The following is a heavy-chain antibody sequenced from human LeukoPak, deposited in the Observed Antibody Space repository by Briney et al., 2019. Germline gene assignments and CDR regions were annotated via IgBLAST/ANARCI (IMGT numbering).Heavy chain of an antibody. CDR3: ARDQPYSSTSWNWFDP. CDR1: GFTVSSNY. J-gene: IGHJ5*02. Sequence: GGSLRLSCAASGFTVSSNYMSWVRQAPGKGLEWVSVIYSGGSTYYADSVKGRFTISRDNSKNTMYLQMNSLRAEDTAVYYCARDQPYSSTSWNWFDPWGQGTLVTVSS. V-gene: IGHV3-66*01. D-gene: IGHD2-2*01. CDR2: IYSGGST.